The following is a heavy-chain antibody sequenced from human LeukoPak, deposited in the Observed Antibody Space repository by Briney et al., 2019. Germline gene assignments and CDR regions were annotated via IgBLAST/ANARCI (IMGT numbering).Heavy chain of an antibody. D-gene: IGHD3-10*02. J-gene: IGHJ5*02. Sequence: SETLSLTCTVSSGSISSYYWSWIRQPDGKGLEWIGRIYTSGSTNYNPSLKSRVTMSVDTSKNQFSLKLSSVTAADTAVYYCARDPGLMIGELFSWFDPWGQGTLVTVSS. CDR3: ARDPGLMIGELFSWFDP. V-gene: IGHV4-4*07. CDR1: SGSISSYY. CDR2: IYTSGST.